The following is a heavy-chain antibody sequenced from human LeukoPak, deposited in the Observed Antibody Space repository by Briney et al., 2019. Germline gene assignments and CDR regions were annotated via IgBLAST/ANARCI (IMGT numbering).Heavy chain of an antibody. Sequence: SETLSLTCTVTGGSISSYYWSWIRQPAGKGLEWIGRIYTSGRTNYNPSLKSRVTMSVDTSKNQFSLKLSSVTAADTAVYYSARLGEGVMVRGSPWAFDVWGQGTMVTVSS. J-gene: IGHJ3*01. D-gene: IGHD3-10*01. CDR2: IYTSGRT. CDR3: ARLGEGVMVRGSPWAFDV. CDR1: GGSISSYY. V-gene: IGHV4-4*07.